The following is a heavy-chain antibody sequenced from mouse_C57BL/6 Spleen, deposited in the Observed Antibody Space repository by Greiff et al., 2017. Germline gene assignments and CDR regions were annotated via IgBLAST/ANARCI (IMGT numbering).Heavy chain of an antibody. J-gene: IGHJ1*03. CDR2: IYPGDGDT. CDR1: GYAFSSSW. Sequence: QVQLQQSGPELVKPGASVKISCKASGYAFSSSWMNWVKQRPGKGLEWIGRIYPGDGDTNYNGKFKGKATLTADKSSSTAYMQLSSLTSEDSAVYFCARWVLRGYFDVWGTGTTVTVSS. V-gene: IGHV1-82*01. D-gene: IGHD2-14*01. CDR3: ARWVLRGYFDV.